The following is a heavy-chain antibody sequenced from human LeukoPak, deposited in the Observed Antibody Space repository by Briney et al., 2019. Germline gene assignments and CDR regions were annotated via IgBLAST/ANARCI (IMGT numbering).Heavy chain of an antibody. J-gene: IGHJ6*04. Sequence: GGSLRLSCAASGFTFSSYWMSWVRQAPGKGLEWVSALSSSGGSTYYADSVKGRFTISRDNSKNTLYLQMSSLRAEDTAVYYCAELGITMIGGVWGKGTTVTISS. V-gene: IGHV3-23*01. CDR2: LSSSGGST. CDR3: AELGITMIGGV. CDR1: GFTFSSYW. D-gene: IGHD3-10*02.